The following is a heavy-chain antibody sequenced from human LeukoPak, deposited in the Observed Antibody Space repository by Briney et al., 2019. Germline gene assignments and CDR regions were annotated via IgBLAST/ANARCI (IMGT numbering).Heavy chain of an antibody. Sequence: PGGSLRLSCAASGFTFSSYSMNWVRQAPGKGLEWVSSISSSSSYIYYADSVKGRFTISRDNAKNSLYLRMNSLRAEDTAVYYCARGRNWNYPDYYYGMDVWGQGTTVTVSS. CDR2: ISSSSSYI. J-gene: IGHJ6*02. CDR3: ARGRNWNYPDYYYGMDV. D-gene: IGHD1-7*01. V-gene: IGHV3-21*01. CDR1: GFTFSSYS.